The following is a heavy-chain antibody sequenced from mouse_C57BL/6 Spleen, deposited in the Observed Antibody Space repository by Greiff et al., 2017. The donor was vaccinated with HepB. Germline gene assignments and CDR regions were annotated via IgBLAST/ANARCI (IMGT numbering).Heavy chain of an antibody. V-gene: IGHV5-17*01. Sequence: EVKLVESGGGLVKPGGSLKLSCAASGFTFSDYGMHWVRQAPEKGLAWVAYISSGSSTIYYADTVKGRFTISRDNAKNTLFLQMTSVRSEDTAMYYCARREYDGGDFDYWGQGTTLTVSS. CDR3: ARREYDGGDFDY. CDR2: ISSGSSTI. D-gene: IGHD2-14*01. CDR1: GFTFSDYG. J-gene: IGHJ2*01.